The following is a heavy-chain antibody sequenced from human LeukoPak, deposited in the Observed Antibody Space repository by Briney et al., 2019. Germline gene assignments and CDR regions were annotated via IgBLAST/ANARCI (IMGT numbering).Heavy chain of an antibody. D-gene: IGHD3-10*01. V-gene: IGHV3-30*02. CDR1: GFTFSSYG. Sequence: GRSLRLSCAASGFTFSSYGMHWVRQAPGKGLEWVAFIRYDGSDENYADSVKGRFTISRDNSKNTLYLQMNSLRAEDTAVYYCAKEFNFFRGVIISTDYWGQGTLVTVSS. CDR3: AKEFNFFRGVIISTDY. J-gene: IGHJ4*02. CDR2: IRYDGSDE.